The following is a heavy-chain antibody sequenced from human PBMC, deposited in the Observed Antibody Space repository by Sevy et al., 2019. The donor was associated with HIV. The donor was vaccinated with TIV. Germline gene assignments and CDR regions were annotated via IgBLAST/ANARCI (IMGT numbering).Heavy chain of an antibody. CDR2: ISASGSVT. Sequence: GGSLRLSCAASGFNFNNYVMTWVRQAPGKGLEWVSTISASGSVTYYSDSVRSRFTISRDNSRNTVSLQMNSLRVEDTAIYYCVKDTPFRRFTLSGMAGAHEYYFDYWGQGTWVTVSS. CDR3: VKDTPFRRFTLSGMAGAHEYYFDY. D-gene: IGHD3-3*01. J-gene: IGHJ4*02. CDR1: GFNFNNYV. V-gene: IGHV3-23*01.